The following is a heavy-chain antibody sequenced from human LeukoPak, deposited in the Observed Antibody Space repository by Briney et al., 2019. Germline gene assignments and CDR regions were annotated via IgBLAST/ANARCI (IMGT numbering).Heavy chain of an antibody. J-gene: IGHJ3*02. CDR3: ASLNNDILTGYSDHDAFDI. V-gene: IGHV3-21*05. CDR1: GFTFSSYE. D-gene: IGHD3-9*01. Sequence: GGSLRLSCAASGFTFSSYEMNWVRQAPGKGLEWVSYISSSSSYIYYADSVKGRFTISRDNAKNSLYLQMNSLRAEDTAVYYCASLNNDILTGYSDHDAFDIWGQGTMVTVSS. CDR2: ISSSSSYI.